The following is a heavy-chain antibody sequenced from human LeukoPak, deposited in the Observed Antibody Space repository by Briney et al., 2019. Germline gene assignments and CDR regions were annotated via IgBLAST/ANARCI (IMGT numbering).Heavy chain of an antibody. D-gene: IGHD6-13*01. CDR2: IWYDGSNK. CDR3: ARDGIAAAGTRWFDP. CDR1: GFTYSSYG. J-gene: IGHJ5*02. V-gene: IGHV3-33*01. Sequence: GRSLRLSCAASGFTYSSYGMHWVRQAPGKGLEWVAVIWYDGSNKYYADSVKGRFTISRDNSKNTLYLQMNSLRAEDTAVYYCARDGIAAAGTRWFDPWGQGTLVTVSS.